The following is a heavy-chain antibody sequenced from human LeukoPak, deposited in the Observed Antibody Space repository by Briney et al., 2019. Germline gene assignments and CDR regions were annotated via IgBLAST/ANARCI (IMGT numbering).Heavy chain of an antibody. CDR2: MDYTGET. D-gene: IGHD5-24*01. J-gene: IGHJ4*02. CDR1: GASMKIRYHY. Sequence: PSETLSLTCTVSGASMKIRYHYWGWIRQSPGKGLEWIGSMDYTGETYYSPSLKSRVTISVDTSKNQFSLKLNSVTAADTAVYYCARHRSKWLQSSFDYWGQGTLVTVSS. V-gene: IGHV4-39*01. CDR3: ARHRSKWLQSSFDY.